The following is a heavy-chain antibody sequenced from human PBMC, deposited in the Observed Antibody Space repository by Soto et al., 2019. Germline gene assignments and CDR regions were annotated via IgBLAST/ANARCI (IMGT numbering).Heavy chain of an antibody. CDR1: GGSISSSSYY. CDR3: ARLRVYDSSGYYYDY. J-gene: IGHJ4*02. CDR2: IYYSGST. Sequence: SETLSLTCTVSGGSISSSSYYWGWIRQPPGKGLEWIGSIYYSGSTYYNPSLKSRVTISVDTSKNQFSLKLSSVTAADTAVYYCARLRVYDSSGYYYDYWGQGTLVTVSS. V-gene: IGHV4-39*01. D-gene: IGHD3-22*01.